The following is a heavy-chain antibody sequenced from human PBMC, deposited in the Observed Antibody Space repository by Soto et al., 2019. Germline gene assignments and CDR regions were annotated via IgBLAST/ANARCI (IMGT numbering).Heavy chain of an antibody. CDR3: ANGVLDYDFWSGYSGRSYFDY. Sequence: GGSLRLSCAASGFTFSSYAMSWVRQAPGKGLEWVSAISGSGGSTYYADSVKGRFTISRDNSKNTLYLQMNSLRAEDTAVYYCANGVLDYDFWSGYSGRSYFDYWGQGTLVTVSS. CDR2: ISGSGGST. J-gene: IGHJ4*02. CDR1: GFTFSSYA. V-gene: IGHV3-23*01. D-gene: IGHD3-3*01.